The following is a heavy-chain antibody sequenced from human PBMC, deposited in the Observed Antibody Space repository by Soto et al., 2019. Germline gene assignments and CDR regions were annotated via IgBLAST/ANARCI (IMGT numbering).Heavy chain of an antibody. CDR2: IFPSDSDT. D-gene: IGHD5-12*01. CDR3: ATPGGFGMDV. Sequence: EVQLVQSGAEVKKPGESLRISCKASGYGFSTHWIGWVRQMPGKGLEWMGIIFPSDSDTRYTPSFQGQVTISADKSINPAYLQWNSLKASDTAMYYCATPGGFGMDVWGQGTPVTVSS. CDR1: GYGFSTHW. V-gene: IGHV5-51*01. J-gene: IGHJ6*02.